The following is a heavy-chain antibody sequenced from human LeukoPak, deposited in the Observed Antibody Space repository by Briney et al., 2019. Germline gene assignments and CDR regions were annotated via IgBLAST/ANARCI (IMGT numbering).Heavy chain of an antibody. V-gene: IGHV3-7*01. CDR2: IKPDGSEK. Sequence: GGSLRLSCAAYGSTFSAHRMSSVRQAPGTRLQSLANIKPDGSEKYYVDSVKGRFTISRDNAKNSLYLQMNSLGAEDTAVYYCARDRESSSSWLLDYWGQGTLVTVSS. D-gene: IGHD6-13*01. CDR3: ARDRESSSSWLLDY. J-gene: IGHJ4*02. CDR1: GSTFSAHR.